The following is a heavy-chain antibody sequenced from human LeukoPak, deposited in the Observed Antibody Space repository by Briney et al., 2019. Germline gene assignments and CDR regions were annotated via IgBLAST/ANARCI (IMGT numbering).Heavy chain of an antibody. J-gene: IGHJ4*02. CDR1: GFAFSSYA. CDR2: ISGSGGST. Sequence: GESLRLSCAASGFAFSSYAMNWVRQAPGKGVQWVSAISGSGGSTYYADSVKGRFTISRDNSKGTLYLQMNSLRAEDTAVYSCAKDLLGVAAGNYWGQGTLVTVSS. CDR3: AKDLLGVAAGNY. D-gene: IGHD6-13*01. V-gene: IGHV3-23*01.